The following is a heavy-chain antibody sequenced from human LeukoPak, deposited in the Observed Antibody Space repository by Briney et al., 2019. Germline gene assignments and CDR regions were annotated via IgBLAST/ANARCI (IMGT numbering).Heavy chain of an antibody. D-gene: IGHD3-22*01. Sequence: GGSLRLSCAASDFTVSNMYMTWVRQAPGEGLEWVSLIYSDGRTDYADSVKGRYTISRDNAKNSLYLQMNSLRAEDTAVYYCARLPGMIVVVIDDAFDIWGQGTMVTVSS. CDR1: DFTVSNMY. J-gene: IGHJ3*02. CDR2: IYSDGRT. CDR3: ARLPGMIVVVIDDAFDI. V-gene: IGHV3-66*04.